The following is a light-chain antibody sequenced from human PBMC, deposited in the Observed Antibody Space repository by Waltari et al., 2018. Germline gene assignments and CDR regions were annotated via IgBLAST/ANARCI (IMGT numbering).Light chain of an antibody. Sequence: HSALTPPAPVSWSPAQSTTITSTRPTSDVGRATHVSWYQLLPGKAPKLMIYEVEKRPSGVSDRFSGSKSGNTASLTISGLQTEDEADYYCCSYAGSRSVFGSGTKVTVL. CDR2: EVE. J-gene: IGLJ1*01. V-gene: IGLV2-23*02. CDR3: CSYAGSRSV. CDR1: TSDVGRATH.